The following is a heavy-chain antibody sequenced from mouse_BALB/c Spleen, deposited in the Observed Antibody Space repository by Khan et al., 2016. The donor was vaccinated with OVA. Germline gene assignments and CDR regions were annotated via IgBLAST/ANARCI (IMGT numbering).Heavy chain of an antibody. CDR3: TRSLTAVVALFCYAMDY. CDR2: IDPAHGNT. CDR1: GFNIKDTY. Sequence: VQLQQSGAELVKPGASVKLSCTASGFNIKDTYIHWVKKRPEQGLEWIGRIDPAHGNTKYDPRFQGKATIAADTSSNTAYLQLSSLTSEDTAVSYCTRSLTAVVALFCYAMDYWSQGTSVTVSA. V-gene: IGHV14-3*02. J-gene: IGHJ4*01. D-gene: IGHD1-1*01.